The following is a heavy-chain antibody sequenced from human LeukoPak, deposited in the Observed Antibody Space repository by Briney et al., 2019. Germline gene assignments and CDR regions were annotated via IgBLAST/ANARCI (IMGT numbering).Heavy chain of an antibody. D-gene: IGHD1-26*01. CDR2: FDPEDGET. V-gene: IGHV1-24*01. J-gene: IGHJ4*02. CDR3: ATGIPLSSGSYHDFDY. CDR1: GYTLTELS. Sequence: ASVKVSCKVSGYTLTELSMHWVRQAPGKGLVRMGGFDPEDGETIYAQKFQGTVTMTEDTSTDTAYMELSSLRSEDTAVYFCATGIPLSSGSYHDFDYWGQGTLVTVSS.